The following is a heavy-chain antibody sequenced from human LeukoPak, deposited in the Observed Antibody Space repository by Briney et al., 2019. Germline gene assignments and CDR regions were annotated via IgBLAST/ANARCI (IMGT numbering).Heavy chain of an antibody. D-gene: IGHD3-22*01. Sequence: GGSLRLSCAASGFTLDDDDMSWVRQTPGKGLEWVSGIKWNGGSTGYADSVKGRFTISRDSAKNSLYLQMISLRAEDTALYYCARGVRYYESSGYDYWGQGTLVTVSS. J-gene: IGHJ4*02. V-gene: IGHV3-20*04. CDR3: ARGVRYYESSGYDY. CDR2: IKWNGGST. CDR1: GFTLDDDD.